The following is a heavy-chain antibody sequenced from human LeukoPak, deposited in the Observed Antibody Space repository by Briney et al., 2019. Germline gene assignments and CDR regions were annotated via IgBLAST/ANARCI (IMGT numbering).Heavy chain of an antibody. J-gene: IGHJ4*02. CDR3: ARVSYGSGSYLDY. CDR1: GFTVSSNY. V-gene: IGHV3-53*01. D-gene: IGHD3-10*01. CDR2: IYSGGST. Sequence: GGSLRLSCAASGFTVSSNYMSWVRQAPGKGLEWVSVIYSGGSTYYAHSVKGRFTLSRDNSKNTLYLQMNSLRAEDTAVYYCARVSYGSGSYLDYWGQGTLVTVSS.